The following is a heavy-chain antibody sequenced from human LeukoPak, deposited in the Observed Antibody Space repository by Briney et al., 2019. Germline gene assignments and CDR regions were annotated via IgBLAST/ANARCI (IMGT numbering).Heavy chain of an antibody. CDR2: TYYRSKWYN. J-gene: IGHJ3*02. CDR1: GDSVSSNSAA. Sequence: SQTLSLTCAISGDSVSSNSAAWNWIRQSPSRGLEWLGRTYYRSKWYNGYAVSEKSRITINPDTSKKQFSLQLNSVPHEDTAVYYCARPNAYYYDSSGYSPDAFDIWGQGTMVTVSS. D-gene: IGHD3-22*01. CDR3: ARPNAYYYDSSGYSPDAFDI. V-gene: IGHV6-1*01.